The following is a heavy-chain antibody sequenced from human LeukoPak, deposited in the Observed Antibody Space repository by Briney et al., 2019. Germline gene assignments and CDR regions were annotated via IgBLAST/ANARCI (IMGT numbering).Heavy chain of an antibody. CDR3: AKGDSSSWYLFDY. D-gene: IGHD6-13*01. J-gene: IGHJ4*02. Sequence: PGRSLRLSCAASGFTFDDYAMHWVRQAPGKGLEWVSGISWNSGSIGYADSVKGRFTISRDNAKNSLYLQMNSLRAEDMALYYCAKGDSSSWYLFDYWGQGTLVTVSS. CDR2: ISWNSGSI. CDR1: GFTFDDYA. V-gene: IGHV3-9*03.